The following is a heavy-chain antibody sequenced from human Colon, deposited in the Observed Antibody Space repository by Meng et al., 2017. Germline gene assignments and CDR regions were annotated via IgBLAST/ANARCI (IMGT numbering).Heavy chain of an antibody. Sequence: QGLLQESGPGLVKPSGTLSLTCTVSGGSISSNNWWSWVRQSPGRGLEWIGEIYQSGSTNYSPSLKSRVTISLDKSKNQFSLKLTSVTAADTAVYYCARHISILGQRGFDYWGQGTLVTVSS. CDR2: IYQSGST. CDR1: GGSISSNNW. CDR3: ARHISILGQRGFDY. D-gene: IGHD3/OR15-3a*01. J-gene: IGHJ4*02. V-gene: IGHV4-4*02.